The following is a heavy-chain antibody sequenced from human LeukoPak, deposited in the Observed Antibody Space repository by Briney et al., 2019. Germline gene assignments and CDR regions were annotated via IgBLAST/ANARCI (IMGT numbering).Heavy chain of an antibody. CDR2: IYYSGST. CDR3: ARAGGDVVVPAAMGWFDP. J-gene: IGHJ5*02. V-gene: IGHV4-59*01. Sequence: SETLPLTCTVSGGSISSYYWSWIRQPPGKGLEWIGYIYYSGSTNYNPSLKSRVTISVDTSKNQFSLKLSSVTAADTAVYYCARAGGDVVVPAAMGWFDPWGQGTLVTVSS. CDR1: GGSISSYY. D-gene: IGHD2-2*01.